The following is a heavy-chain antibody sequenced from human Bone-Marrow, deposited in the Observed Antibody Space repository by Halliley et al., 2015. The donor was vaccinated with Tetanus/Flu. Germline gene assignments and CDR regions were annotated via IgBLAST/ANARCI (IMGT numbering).Heavy chain of an antibody. CDR2: VFHTGTT. D-gene: IGHD3-10*01. Sequence: LRLSCAVSGYSISSDSYWGWIRQPPGKGLEWIGSVFHTGTTYHSPSLNSRATMSVDTSRNQFSLKLRSATAADTAVYFCARVLGSGSYNAIRVDTWVQGILVTVSS. V-gene: IGHV4-38-2*01. CDR3: ARVLGSGSYNAIRVDT. J-gene: IGHJ5*02. CDR1: GYSISSDSY.